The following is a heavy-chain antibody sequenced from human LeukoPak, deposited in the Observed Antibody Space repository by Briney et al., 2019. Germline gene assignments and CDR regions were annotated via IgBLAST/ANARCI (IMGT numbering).Heavy chain of an antibody. J-gene: IGHJ4*02. V-gene: IGHV6-1*01. CDR1: GDSVSSKSAA. CDR2: TFYKSKWYN. Sequence: SQTLSLTCVISGDSVSSKSAAWNWIRRSPSRGLEWLGRTFYKSKWYNDYAVSVKGRLTVNPDTSKNQFSLHLNSVTPDDTAVYYCVRSTGPLDVWGQGTLVTVSS. D-gene: IGHD7-27*01. CDR3: VRSTGPLDV.